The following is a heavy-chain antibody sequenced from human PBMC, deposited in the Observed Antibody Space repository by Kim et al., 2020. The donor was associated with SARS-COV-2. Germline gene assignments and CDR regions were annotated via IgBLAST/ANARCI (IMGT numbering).Heavy chain of an antibody. CDR2: ISGSGGST. J-gene: IGHJ4*02. CDR3: AKTLGYSYGYGWYFDY. Sequence: GGSLRLSCAASGFTFSSYAMSWVRQAPGKGLEWVSAISGSGGSTYYADSVKGRFTISRDNSKNTLYLQMNSLRAEDTAVYYCAKTLGYSYGYGWYFDYWGQGTLVTVSS. D-gene: IGHD5-18*01. CDR1: GFTFSSYA. V-gene: IGHV3-23*01.